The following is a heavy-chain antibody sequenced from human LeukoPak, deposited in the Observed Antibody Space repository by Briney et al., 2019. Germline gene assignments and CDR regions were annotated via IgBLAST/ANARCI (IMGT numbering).Heavy chain of an antibody. J-gene: IGHJ4*02. V-gene: IGHV4-39*01. D-gene: IGHD2-21*02. CDR2: IYYSGST. CDR1: GGSISSSSYY. CDR3: ARSPCGADCYFDS. Sequence: PSETLSLTCTVSGGSISSSSYYWGWIRQPPGKGLEWIGSIYYSGSTYYNPSLKSRVTISVDTSKNQFSLKLSSVTAADTAVYYCARSPCGADCYFDSWGQGTLVTVSS.